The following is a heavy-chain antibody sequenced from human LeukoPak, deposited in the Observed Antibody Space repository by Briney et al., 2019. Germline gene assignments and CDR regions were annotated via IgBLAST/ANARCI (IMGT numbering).Heavy chain of an antibody. CDR2: ISYDGSNK. D-gene: IGHD5-12*01. Sequence: GRSLRLSCAASGFTFNSYAMHWVRRAPGKGLEWVAVISYDGSNKYYADSVKGRFTISRDNSKNTLYLQMNSLRAEDTALYYCARDRGYSGYDSEDYWGQGSLVTVSS. CDR1: GFTFNSYA. CDR3: ARDRGYSGYDSEDY. J-gene: IGHJ4*02. V-gene: IGHV3-30*04.